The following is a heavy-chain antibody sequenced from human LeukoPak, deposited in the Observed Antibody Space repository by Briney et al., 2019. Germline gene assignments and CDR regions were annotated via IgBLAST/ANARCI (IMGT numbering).Heavy chain of an antibody. D-gene: IGHD3-3*01. CDR2: SGSGGST. CDR3: AKDFWSGYYPNY. V-gene: IGHV3-23*01. J-gene: IGHJ4*02. Sequence: GGSLRLSCAASGFTFSSYAMSWVRQAPGKGLEWVSGSGSGGSTYYSDSVKGRFTISRDNSKNTLYLQMNSLRAEDTAVYYCAKDFWSGYYPNYWGQGTLVTVSS. CDR1: GFTFSSYA.